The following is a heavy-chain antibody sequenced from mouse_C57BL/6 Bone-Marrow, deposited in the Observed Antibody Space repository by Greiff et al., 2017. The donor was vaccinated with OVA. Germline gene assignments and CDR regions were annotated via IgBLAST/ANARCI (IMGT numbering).Heavy chain of an antibody. D-gene: IGHD1-1*01. CDR3: NTPDCGSGG. V-gene: IGHV14-4*01. Sequence: DVQLQESGAELVRPGASVKLSCTASGFNIKDDYMHWVKQRPEQGLEWIGWIDPENGDTEYASKFQGKATITADTSSNTAYLQLSSLTSEDTSGYYCNTPDCGSGGWGQGTTLTVSS. CDR1: GFNIKDDY. CDR2: IDPENGDT. J-gene: IGHJ2*01.